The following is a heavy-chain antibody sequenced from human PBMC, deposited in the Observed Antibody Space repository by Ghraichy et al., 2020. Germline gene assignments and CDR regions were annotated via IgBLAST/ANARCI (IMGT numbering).Heavy chain of an antibody. D-gene: IGHD3-10*01. Sequence: SETLSLTCTVSRGSVSSSSYYWSWIRQPPGKGLEWIGYIHYRGSTNYNPSLKSRVTISIDTSRNQVSLKLTSVTAADTAVYYCARALNPLYYSGLGSPLMDVWGKGTTVTVSS. CDR3: ARALNPLYYSGLGSPLMDV. V-gene: IGHV4-61*01. J-gene: IGHJ6*04. CDR1: RGSVSSSSYY. CDR2: IHYRGST.